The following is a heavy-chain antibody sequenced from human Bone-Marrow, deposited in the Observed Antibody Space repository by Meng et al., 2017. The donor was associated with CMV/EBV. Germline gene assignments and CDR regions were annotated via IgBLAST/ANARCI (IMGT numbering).Heavy chain of an antibody. CDR1: GFTFSSYA. CDR3: ARSTPYYYGMGF. J-gene: IGHJ6*01. Sequence: GGSLRLSCAASGFTFSSYAMHWVRQAPGKGLEWVAVISYDGSNKYYADSVEGRFTISRDNSKNTLYLQMNRLRDEDTAVYYCARSTPYYYGMGFWGQGTTVTGSS. CDR2: ISYDGSNK. V-gene: IGHV3-30-3*01.